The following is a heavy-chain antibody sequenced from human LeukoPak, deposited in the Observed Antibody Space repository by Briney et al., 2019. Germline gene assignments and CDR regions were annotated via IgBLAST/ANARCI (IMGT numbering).Heavy chain of an antibody. D-gene: IGHD2-2*01. V-gene: IGHV3-23*01. CDR2: ISDSEGNT. Sequence: GGSLRLSCAASGFTFSSYAVSWVRQAPGKGLEWVSGISDSEGNTYYADSVKGRFTISRDKSKSTLYLQINSLSADDTAVYYCAKVSTTSCYGWNDYWGQGTLVTVSS. J-gene: IGHJ4*02. CDR3: AKVSTTSCYGWNDY. CDR1: GFTFSSYA.